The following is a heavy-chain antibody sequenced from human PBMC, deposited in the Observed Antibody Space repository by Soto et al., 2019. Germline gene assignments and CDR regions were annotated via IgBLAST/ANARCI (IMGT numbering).Heavy chain of an antibody. CDR2: IYYSGST. J-gene: IGHJ3*02. CDR1: GGSISSYY. Sequence: SETLSLTCTVSGGSISSYYWSWIRQPPGKGLEWIGDIYYSGSTTYNPSLKSRIIISVDMSTNQFSLKLGSVTAADTAVYYCARSRWENYYDSGTYHRRMGAFDIWGQGTMVTVSS. CDR3: ARSRWENYYDSGTYHRRMGAFDI. D-gene: IGHD3-10*01. V-gene: IGHV4-59*01.